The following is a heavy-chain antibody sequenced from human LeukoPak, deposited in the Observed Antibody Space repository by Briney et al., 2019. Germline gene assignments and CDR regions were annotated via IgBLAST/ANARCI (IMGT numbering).Heavy chain of an antibody. D-gene: IGHD3-9*01. J-gene: IGHJ4*02. Sequence: GGSLRLSCAASGFTVSSYGMHWLRQAPGKGLEWVAVIWYDGSNKYYADSVKGRFTISRDNSKNTLYLQMNSLRAEDTAVYYCARGSLYFDWFIMGYWGQGTLVTVSS. CDR1: GFTVSSYG. V-gene: IGHV3-33*01. CDR3: ARGSLYFDWFIMGY. CDR2: IWYDGSNK.